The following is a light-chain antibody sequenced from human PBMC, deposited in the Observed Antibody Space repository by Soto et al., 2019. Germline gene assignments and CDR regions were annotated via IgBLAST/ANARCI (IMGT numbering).Light chain of an antibody. V-gene: IGKV1-5*03. CDR1: QAISSW. CDR3: QQYNSYWLT. Sequence: SASVGGRVTNTCRENQAISSWLAGYQQKPGTAPKLLIYKASSLESGVPSRFSGSGSGTEFTLTISSLQPDDFATYYCQQYNSYWLTFGGGTNVDIK. J-gene: IGKJ4*01. CDR2: KAS.